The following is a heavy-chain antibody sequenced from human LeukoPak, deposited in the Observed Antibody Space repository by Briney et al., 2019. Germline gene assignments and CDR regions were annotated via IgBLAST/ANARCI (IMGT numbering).Heavy chain of an antibody. D-gene: IGHD6-19*01. CDR1: GFTFSSHT. V-gene: IGHV3-21*01. CDR3: AREGAGAADERAFDI. J-gene: IGHJ3*02. CDR2: ISSSSTYI. Sequence: GGSLRLSCGASGFTFSSHTMNWVRQAPGKGLEWVSSISSSSTYIYYADSVKGRFTISRDNAKNSLYLQLNSLRVEDTAVYYCAREGAGAADERAFDIWGQGTMVTVSS.